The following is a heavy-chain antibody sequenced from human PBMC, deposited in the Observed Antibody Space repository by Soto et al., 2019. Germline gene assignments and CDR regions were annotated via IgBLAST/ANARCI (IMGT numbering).Heavy chain of an antibody. J-gene: IGHJ6*02. V-gene: IGHV4-59*01. CDR2: IYYSGST. CDR3: ASALGYNWNYVGYYYGMDV. D-gene: IGHD1-7*01. CDR1: GGSISSYY. Sequence: SETLSLTFTVSGGSISSYYWSWIRQPPGKGLEWIGYIYYSGSTNYNPSLKSRVTISVDTSKNQFSLKLSSVTAADTAVYYCASALGYNWNYVGYYYGMDVWGQGTTVTVSS.